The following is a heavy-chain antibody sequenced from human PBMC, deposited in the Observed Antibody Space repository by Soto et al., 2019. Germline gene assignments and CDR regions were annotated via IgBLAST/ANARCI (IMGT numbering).Heavy chain of an antibody. Sequence: PSETLFLTCTVSGGSVSSGSYYWSWIRQPPGKGLEWIGYIYYSGSTNYNPSLKSRVTISVDTSKNQFSLKLSSATAADTAVYYCARDGGTSSIAAPHFDYWGQGTLVTVSS. CDR1: GGSVSSGSYY. J-gene: IGHJ4*02. CDR3: ARDGGTSSIAAPHFDY. D-gene: IGHD6-6*01. CDR2: IYYSGST. V-gene: IGHV4-61*01.